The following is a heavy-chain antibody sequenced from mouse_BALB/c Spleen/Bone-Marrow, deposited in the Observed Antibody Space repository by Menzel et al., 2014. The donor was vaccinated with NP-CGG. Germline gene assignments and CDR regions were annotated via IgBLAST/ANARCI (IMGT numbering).Heavy chain of an antibody. CDR2: IWAGGST. CDR1: GFSLTSYG. J-gene: IGHJ3*01. Sequence: VNVVESGPGLVAPSQSLSITCTVSGFSLTSYGVHWVSQPPGKGLEWLGVIWAGGSTNYNSALMSRLSISKDNSKSQVFLKMNSLQTDDTAMYYCAREGSTMITTAFAYWGQGTLVTVSA. V-gene: IGHV2-9*02. D-gene: IGHD2-4*01. CDR3: AREGSTMITTAFAY.